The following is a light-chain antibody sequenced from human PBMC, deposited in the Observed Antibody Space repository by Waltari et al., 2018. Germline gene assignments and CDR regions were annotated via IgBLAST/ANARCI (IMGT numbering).Light chain of an antibody. V-gene: IGKV3-20*01. Sequence: EIVLTQSPGTLSLSPGETATLSCRASQSVSGSYLAWNQQKPGQAPRLLIYGAPSRATGTPDRFSGSGSGTDFTLTISRLEPEDFGVYYCQYYGASRGPITFGQGTRLEIK. CDR2: GAP. J-gene: IGKJ5*01. CDR3: QYYGASRGPIT. CDR1: QSVSGSY.